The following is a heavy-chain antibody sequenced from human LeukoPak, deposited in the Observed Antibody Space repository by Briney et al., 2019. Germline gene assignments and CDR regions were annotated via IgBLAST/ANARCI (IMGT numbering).Heavy chain of an antibody. CDR1: GFIFWSYS. Sequence: GGSLRLSCAASGFIFWSYSMNWVRQAPGKGLEWISYISSLSGTIDYADTVKGRFTISRDNAQNSLYLQMNSLRAEDTATYYCARDQGGGTSYWGQGTLVTVSS. J-gene: IGHJ4*02. D-gene: IGHD2-15*01. V-gene: IGHV3-48*01. CDR3: ARDQGGGTSY. CDR2: ISSLSGTI.